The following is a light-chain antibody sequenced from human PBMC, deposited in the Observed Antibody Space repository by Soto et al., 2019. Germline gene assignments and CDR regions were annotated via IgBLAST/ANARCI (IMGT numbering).Light chain of an antibody. Sequence: EIVLTQSPGTLSLSPGERATLSCRASQGIISSYLAWYQQKLGQAPRLLIYGASSRAAGIPDRFSGSGSGTDFTLNIRGLEPEDFAVYYCQQYGRSPTFGQGTKVEIK. J-gene: IGKJ1*01. CDR1: QGIISSY. CDR2: GAS. V-gene: IGKV3-20*01. CDR3: QQYGRSPT.